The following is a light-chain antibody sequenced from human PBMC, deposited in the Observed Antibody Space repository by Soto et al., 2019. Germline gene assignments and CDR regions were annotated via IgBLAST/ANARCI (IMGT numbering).Light chain of an antibody. CDR1: QSVSSNY. CDR2: GAS. V-gene: IGKV3-20*01. CDR3: QQYGSSRT. J-gene: IGKJ1*01. Sequence: DIVLTQSPVTLSLSPVEIATLSFRDSQSVSSNYLAWYQQKPGQAPRLLIHGASTRATGVPDRFSGSGSGTDFTLTISRLEPEDFAVYYCQQYGSSRTFGQGTKVDI.